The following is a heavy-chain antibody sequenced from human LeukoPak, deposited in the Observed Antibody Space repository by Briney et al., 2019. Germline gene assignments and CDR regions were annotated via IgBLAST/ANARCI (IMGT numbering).Heavy chain of an antibody. CDR1: GGSISSYY. CDR2: IYYSGST. Sequence: PSETLSLTCTVSGGSISSYYWSWIRQPPGKRLEWIGYIYYSGSTNYNPSLKSRVTISVDTSKNQFSLKLSSVTAADTAVYYYARSLPGGYYYYYMDVWGKGTTVTVSS. V-gene: IGHV4-59*08. CDR3: ARSLPGGYYYYYMDV. J-gene: IGHJ6*03. D-gene: IGHD3-10*01.